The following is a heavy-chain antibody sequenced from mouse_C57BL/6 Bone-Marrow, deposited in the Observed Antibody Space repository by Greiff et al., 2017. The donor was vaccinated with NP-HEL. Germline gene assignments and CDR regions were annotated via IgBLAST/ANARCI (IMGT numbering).Heavy chain of an antibody. CDR2: SYPRSGNT. Sequence: VKLVESGAELARPGASVKLSCKASGYTFTSYGISWVKQRTGQGLEWIGESYPRSGNTYYNEKFKGKATLTADKSSSTAYMELRSLTSEDSAVYFCARSYFTLYYYAMDYWGQGTSVTVSS. CDR3: ARSYFTLYYYAMDY. D-gene: IGHD2-10*01. CDR1: GYTFTSYG. J-gene: IGHJ4*01. V-gene: IGHV1-81*01.